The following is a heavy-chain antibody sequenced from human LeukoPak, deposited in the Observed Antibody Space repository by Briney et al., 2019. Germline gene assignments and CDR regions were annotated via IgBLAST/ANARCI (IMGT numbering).Heavy chain of an antibody. J-gene: IGHJ4*02. D-gene: IGHD1-26*01. CDR2: ISYSEST. Sequence: PSETLSLTCAVSGGSISSGGYSWRWIRQPPGKGLEWIGYISYSESTNYNPSLKSRVTISLDASKNQFSLKLSSVTAADTAVYYCARGEAWVIDNWGRGTLVTVSS. CDR3: ARGEAWVIDN. V-gene: IGHV4-61*08. CDR1: GGSISSGGYS.